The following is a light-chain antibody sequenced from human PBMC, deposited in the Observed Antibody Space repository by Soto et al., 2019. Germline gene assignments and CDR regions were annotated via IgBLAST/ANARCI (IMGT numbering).Light chain of an antibody. Sequence: QPVLTQPPSASGTPGQRVAISCSGSSSTIGSNTVNWYQQLPGTAPRLLIYSNNQRPSGVPDRFSGSVSGTSASLAISGLQSDDEADYYCATWDDSLNGPVFGGGTKVTVL. CDR2: SNN. V-gene: IGLV1-44*01. CDR3: ATWDDSLNGPV. J-gene: IGLJ2*01. CDR1: SSTIGSNT.